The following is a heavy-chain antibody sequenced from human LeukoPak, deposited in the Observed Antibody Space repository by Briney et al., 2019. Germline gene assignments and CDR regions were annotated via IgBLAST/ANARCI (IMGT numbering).Heavy chain of an antibody. Sequence: SETLSLTCTVSGGSISSYYWSWIRQPPGKGLEWIGYIYYSGSTNYNPSLKSRVTISVDTSKNQFSLKLSSVTAADTAVYYCARAGGYSYGYEFDYWGQGTLVTASS. CDR3: ARAGGYSYGYEFDY. J-gene: IGHJ4*02. CDR1: GGSISSYY. V-gene: IGHV4-59*01. CDR2: IYYSGST. D-gene: IGHD5-18*01.